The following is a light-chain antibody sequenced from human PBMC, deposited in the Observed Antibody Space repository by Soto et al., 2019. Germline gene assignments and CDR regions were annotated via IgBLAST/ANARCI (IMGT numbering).Light chain of an antibody. V-gene: IGKV2-30*01. CDR3: MQGTHWPWT. J-gene: IGKJ1*01. CDR1: QILVYTDGNIY. Sequence: DVVMTQSPLSLPVTLGQPASISCRSSQILVYTDGNIYLNWFQQRPGQSPRRLIYMVSNRDSGVTDRFSGSGSGTDFTLKISRVEAEDVGVYYCMQGTHWPWTFGQGTMVEIK. CDR2: MVS.